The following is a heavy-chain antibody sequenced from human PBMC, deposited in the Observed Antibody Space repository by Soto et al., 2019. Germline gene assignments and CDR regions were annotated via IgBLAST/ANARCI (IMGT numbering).Heavy chain of an antibody. D-gene: IGHD6-19*01. CDR2: IYYSGST. CDR1: GGSISSSSYY. V-gene: IGHV4-39*01. CDR3: ATSIAVTAPNWFDP. Sequence: SETLSLTCTVSGGSISSSSYYWGWIRQPPGKGLEWIGSIYYSGSTYYNPSLKSRVTISVDTSKNQFSLKLSSVTAADTAVYYCATSIAVTAPNWFDPWGQGTLVTVSS. J-gene: IGHJ5*02.